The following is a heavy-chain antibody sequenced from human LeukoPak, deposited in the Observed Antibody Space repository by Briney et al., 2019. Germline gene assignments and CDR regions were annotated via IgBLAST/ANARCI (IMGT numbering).Heavy chain of an antibody. CDR1: GFTFSAYN. CDR2: ITTSSSYM. Sequence: AGGSLRLSCAASGFTFSAYNMNWVRRTPGKGLEWVSSITTSSSYMFYADSVRGRFTISGDNAENSLYLQMNSLRDEDTAVYYCARDPYSGGYGAYYYYYMDVWGKGTTVTVSS. V-gene: IGHV3-21*01. J-gene: IGHJ6*03. CDR3: ARDPYSGGYGAYYYYYMDV. D-gene: IGHD6-19*01.